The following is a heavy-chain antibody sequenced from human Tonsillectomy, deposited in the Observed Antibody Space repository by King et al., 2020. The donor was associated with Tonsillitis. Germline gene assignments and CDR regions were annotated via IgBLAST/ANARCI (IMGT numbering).Heavy chain of an antibody. D-gene: IGHD3-22*01. V-gene: IGHV3-48*04. CDR1: GFTFSRYN. J-gene: IGHJ4*02. Sequence: ELQLVQSGGGLVQPGGSLRLSCAASGFTFSRYNMNWVRQAPGKGLEWVSNISSSSSTIYYADSVKGRFTISRDNAKNSLYLQMNSLRAEETVVYYCARDYYDSSGYYYGAYWGQGTLVTVSS. CDR2: ISSSSSTI. CDR3: ARDYYDSSGYYYGAY.